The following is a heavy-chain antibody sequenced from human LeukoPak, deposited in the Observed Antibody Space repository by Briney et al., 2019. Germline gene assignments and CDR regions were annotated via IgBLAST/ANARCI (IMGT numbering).Heavy chain of an antibody. V-gene: IGHV1-46*01. CDR2: INPSGGST. CDR3: AAHPSWIQLSRAEYYFDY. CDR1: GYTFTSYY. D-gene: IGHD5-18*01. J-gene: IGHJ4*02. Sequence: ASVKVSCKASGYTFTSYYIHWVRRAPGQGLEWMGIINPSGGSTNYAQKFQGRVTMTRDMSTSTVHMELSSLRSEDTAVCYCAAHPSWIQLSRAEYYFDYWGQGTLVTVSS.